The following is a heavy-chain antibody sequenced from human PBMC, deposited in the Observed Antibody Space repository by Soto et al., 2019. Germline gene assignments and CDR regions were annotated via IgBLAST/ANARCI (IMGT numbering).Heavy chain of an antibody. Sequence: ASVKLSCTASGYTITSYGLTWVRQAHGQGLEWMGWINPNSGGTNYAQKFQGWVTMTRDTSISTAYMELSRLRSDDTAVYYCAREMVRGVIISGYYGMDVWGQGTTVTVSS. D-gene: IGHD3-10*01. V-gene: IGHV1-2*04. CDR3: AREMVRGVIISGYYGMDV. J-gene: IGHJ6*02. CDR2: INPNSGGT. CDR1: GYTITSYG.